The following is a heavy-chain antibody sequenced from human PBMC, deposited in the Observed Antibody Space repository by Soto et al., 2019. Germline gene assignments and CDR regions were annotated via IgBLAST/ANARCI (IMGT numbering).Heavy chain of an antibody. CDR2: MSYDGRNK. D-gene: IGHD3-22*01. Sequence: QVQLVESGGGVVQPGRSLRLSCAASGFTFSNYAMHWVRQAPGKGLEWVAVMSYDGRNKYHADSLKGRFTISRDNSKNTLYLQMNSLRAEDTAVYYCARSYDSSGYYRFDSWGQGTLVTVSS. V-gene: IGHV3-30*04. CDR1: GFTFSNYA. CDR3: ARSYDSSGYYRFDS. J-gene: IGHJ4*02.